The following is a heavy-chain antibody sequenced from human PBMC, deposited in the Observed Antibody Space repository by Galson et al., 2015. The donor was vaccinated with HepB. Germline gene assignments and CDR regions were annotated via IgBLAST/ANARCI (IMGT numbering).Heavy chain of an antibody. CDR3: ARAADNGYCSSTSCLVWFDP. D-gene: IGHD2-2*03. Sequence: QSGAEVKKPGESLKISCKASGYTFTSYGISWVRQAPGQGLEWMGWINPNSGGTNYAQKFQGRVTMTRDTSISTAYMELSRLRSDDTAVYYCARAADNGYCSSTSCLVWFDPWGQGTLVTVSS. J-gene: IGHJ5*02. V-gene: IGHV1-2*02. CDR1: GYTFTSYG. CDR2: INPNSGGT.